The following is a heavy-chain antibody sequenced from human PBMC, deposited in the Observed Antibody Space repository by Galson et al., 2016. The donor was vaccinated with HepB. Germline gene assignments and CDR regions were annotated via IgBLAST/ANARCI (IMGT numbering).Heavy chain of an antibody. V-gene: IGHV3-23*01. Sequence: LRLSCAASGFTFSSYGMSWVRQAPGKGLEGVSGITGSGGSTYYAYSVKGRFTISRDNSKNTLYLQMNSLRAEDTAVSYCAKPHIAVAGHGGLAFNMWGQGTMVTVSS. CDR3: AKPHIAVAGHGGLAFNM. J-gene: IGHJ3*02. CDR1: GFTFSSYG. CDR2: ITGSGGST. D-gene: IGHD6-19*01.